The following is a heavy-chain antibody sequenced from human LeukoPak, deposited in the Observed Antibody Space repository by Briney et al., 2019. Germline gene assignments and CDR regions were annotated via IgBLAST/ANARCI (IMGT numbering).Heavy chain of an antibody. J-gene: IGHJ4*02. Sequence: ASVTVSCTASGYTFTSYYVHWVRQAPGQGLEWMGIINPSGGSTSYAQKFQGRVTMTRDTSTSTVYMELSSLRSEDTAVYYCARGGYGDCFDYWGQGTLVTVSS. CDR3: ARGGYGDCFDY. D-gene: IGHD4-17*01. CDR2: INPSGGST. CDR1: GYTFTSYY. V-gene: IGHV1-46*01.